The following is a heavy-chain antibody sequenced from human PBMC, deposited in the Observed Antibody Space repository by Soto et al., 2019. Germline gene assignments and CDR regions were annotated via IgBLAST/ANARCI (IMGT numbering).Heavy chain of an antibody. D-gene: IGHD3-22*01. CDR1: GFTFSTYA. V-gene: IGHV3-23*01. CDR3: AKAHYDSSGYYPFDN. CDR2: ISGSGGST. J-gene: IGHJ4*02. Sequence: GGSLRLSCVASGFTFSTYAMSWVRQAPGKGLEWVSAISGSGGSTHYADSVKGRFTISRDNSKTTLYVQMSDLRAEDTAVYYCAKAHYDSSGYYPFDNWGQGTLVTVSS.